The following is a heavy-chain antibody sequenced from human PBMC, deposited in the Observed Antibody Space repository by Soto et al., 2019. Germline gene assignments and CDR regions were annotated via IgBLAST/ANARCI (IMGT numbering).Heavy chain of an antibody. J-gene: IGHJ5*02. CDR3: ARDRYYYDSGGYYYTWFDP. CDR1: GYTFTSYA. Sequence: GASVKVSCKASGYTFTSYAMHWVRQAPGQRLEWMGWINAGNGNTKYSQKFQGRVTITRDTSASTAYMELSSLRSEDTAVYYCARDRYYYDSGGYYYTWFDPWGQGTLVTVSS. CDR2: INAGNGNT. D-gene: IGHD3-22*01. V-gene: IGHV1-3*01.